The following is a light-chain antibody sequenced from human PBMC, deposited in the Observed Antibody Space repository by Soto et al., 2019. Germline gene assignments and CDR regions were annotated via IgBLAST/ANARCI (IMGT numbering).Light chain of an antibody. J-gene: IGLJ3*02. CDR1: TPDVGGYHY. CDR2: EVH. V-gene: IGLV2-14*03. CDR3: SSFAGASTLV. Sequence: QSALTQPPSASGSPGQSITISCSGTTPDVGGYHYVSWYQQHPGKAPNLIIFEVHKRPSGISNRFSGSKSGNTASLTVSGLQSEDEGYYYCSSFAGASTLVFGGGTKLTVL.